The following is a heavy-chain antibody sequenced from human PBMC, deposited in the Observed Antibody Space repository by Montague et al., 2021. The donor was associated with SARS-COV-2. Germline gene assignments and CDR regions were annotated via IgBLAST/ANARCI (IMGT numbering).Heavy chain of an antibody. CDR3: ARSYYDILTAYYTPFDS. V-gene: IGHV2-70*04. D-gene: IGHD3-9*01. Sequence: PALVKPTQTLTLTCTFSGFSLSTSGMRASWIRQPPGKALEWLARIDWDDEKFYSTSLKTRLTISKDTSKNQVVLTMTNMDPVDTATYYCARSYYDILTAYYTPFDSWGQGTLVTVSS. J-gene: IGHJ4*02. CDR1: GFSLSTSGMR. CDR2: IDWDDEK.